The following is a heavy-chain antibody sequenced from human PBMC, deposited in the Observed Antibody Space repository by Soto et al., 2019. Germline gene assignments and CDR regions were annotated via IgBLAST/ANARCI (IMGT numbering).Heavy chain of an antibody. D-gene: IGHD2-2*01. CDR3: AKVRIVVVPAAPAY. CDR2: ISGSGGST. CDR1: GFTFSSYA. J-gene: IGHJ4*02. V-gene: IGHV3-23*01. Sequence: GGSLRLSCAASGFTFSSYAMSWVRQAPGKGLEWVSAISGSGGSTYYADSVKGRFTISRDKSKNTLYLQMNSLRAEDTAVYYCAKVRIVVVPAAPAYWGQGTLVTVSS.